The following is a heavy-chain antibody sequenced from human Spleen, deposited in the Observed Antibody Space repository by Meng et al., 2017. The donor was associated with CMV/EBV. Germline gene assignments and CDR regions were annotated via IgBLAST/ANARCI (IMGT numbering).Heavy chain of an antibody. CDR3: ARDGIHSDTWYGDY. D-gene: IGHD6-13*01. J-gene: IGHJ4*02. Sequence: SGYTLISYGISWVRQAPGQGPEWMGWINTFNGNTNYAQKFQGRVTMTTDTSTNTAYMELRSLTSDDTAVYYCARDGIHSDTWYGDYWGQGTLVTVSS. V-gene: IGHV1-18*01. CDR2: INTFNGNT. CDR1: GYTLISYG.